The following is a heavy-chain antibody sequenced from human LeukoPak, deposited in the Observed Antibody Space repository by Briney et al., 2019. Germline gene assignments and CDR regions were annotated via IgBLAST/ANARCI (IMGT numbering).Heavy chain of an antibody. D-gene: IGHD3-22*01. CDR3: ARDLDDKAFDI. Sequence: GGSLRLSCAASGFTFSSYSMNWVRQAPGKGLEWVSSISSSSSYIYYADSVKGRFTISRDNAKNSLYLQMNSLRAEDTAVYYCARDLDDKAFDIWGQGTMVTVSS. CDR1: GFTFSSYS. CDR2: ISSSSSYI. J-gene: IGHJ3*02. V-gene: IGHV3-21*01.